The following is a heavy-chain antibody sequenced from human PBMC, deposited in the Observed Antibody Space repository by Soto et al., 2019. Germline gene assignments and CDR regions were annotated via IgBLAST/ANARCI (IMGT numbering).Heavy chain of an antibody. CDR2: IYYSGST. D-gene: IGHD3-3*01. V-gene: IGHV4-31*03. CDR1: GGSISSGGYY. Sequence: QVQLQESGPGLVKPSQTLSLTCTVSGGSISSGGYYWSWIRQHPGKGLEWIGYIYYSGSTYYNPSLKSRVTISVDTSKNQFSLKLSSVTAADTAVYYCAREMYDFWSGYYKEDPVAEAFDYWGQGTLVTVSS. J-gene: IGHJ4*02. CDR3: AREMYDFWSGYYKEDPVAEAFDY.